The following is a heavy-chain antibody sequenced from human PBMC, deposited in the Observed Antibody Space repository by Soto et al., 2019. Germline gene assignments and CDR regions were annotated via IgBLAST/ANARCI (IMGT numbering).Heavy chain of an antibody. CDR1: GFTFSSYG. V-gene: IGHV3-30*18. J-gene: IGHJ6*02. CDR2: ISYDGSNK. Sequence: QVQLVESGGGVVQPGRSLRLSCAASGFTFSSYGMHWVRQAPGKGLEWVAVISYDGSNKYYADSVKGRFTISRDNSKNPLYLQTNSLRAEDTAVYYCAKAKGNWNYYYYGMDVWGQGTTVTVSS. CDR3: AKAKGNWNYYYYGMDV. D-gene: IGHD1-1*01.